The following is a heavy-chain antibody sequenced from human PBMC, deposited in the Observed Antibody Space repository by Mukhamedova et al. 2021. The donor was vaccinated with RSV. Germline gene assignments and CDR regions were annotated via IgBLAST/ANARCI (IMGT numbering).Heavy chain of an antibody. V-gene: IGHV3-43D*04. Sequence: GLEWVSLISWDGGSTYYADSVKGRFTISRDNSKNSLYLQMNSLRAEDTALYYCAKDSGGSVDYWGQGTLFTVSS. D-gene: IGHD3-10*01. CDR3: AKDSGGSVDY. CDR2: ISWDGGST. J-gene: IGHJ4*02.